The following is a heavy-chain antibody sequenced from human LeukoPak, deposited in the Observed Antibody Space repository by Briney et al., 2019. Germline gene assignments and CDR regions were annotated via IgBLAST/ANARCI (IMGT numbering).Heavy chain of an antibody. Sequence: PGGSLRLSCATSGFIFSKYAMNWVRQAPGKGLEWVAALSGGGGSTYSADSVKGRFTISRDNSKNTLYLQMNSLREDDTAVYYCAKVLIELPLDYYGMDVWGQGTTVTVSS. J-gene: IGHJ6*02. D-gene: IGHD4-23*01. CDR2: LSGGGGST. CDR1: GFIFSKYA. V-gene: IGHV3-23*01. CDR3: AKVLIELPLDYYGMDV.